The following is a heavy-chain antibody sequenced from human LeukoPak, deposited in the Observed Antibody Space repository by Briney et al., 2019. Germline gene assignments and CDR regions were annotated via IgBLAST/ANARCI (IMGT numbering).Heavy chain of an antibody. CDR1: GGAISSDSYY. V-gene: IGHV4-39*01. Sequence: SSETLSLTCTVSGGAISSDSYYWGWIRQPPGKGLELIGTFYYSGSTYYNPSLKSRVTISVDTSKNQFSLKLNSVTAADTAVYYCARVAGITIFGVVIKPPSVFDYWGQGTLVTVSS. CDR3: ARVAGITIFGVVIKPPSVFDY. D-gene: IGHD3-3*01. J-gene: IGHJ4*02. CDR2: FYYSGST.